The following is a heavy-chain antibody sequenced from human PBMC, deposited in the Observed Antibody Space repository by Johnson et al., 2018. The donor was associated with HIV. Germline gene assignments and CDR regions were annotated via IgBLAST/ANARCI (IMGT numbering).Heavy chain of an antibody. V-gene: IGHV3-64*01. Sequence: EVQLVESGGCVVQPGRSLRLSCAASGFTFNDYGMSWVRQAPGKGLEWVSNINWNGGSTYYANSVKGRFTISRDNSKNTLYLQMGSLRAEDMAVYYCARVRTWDSSGGDDAFDIWGQGTMVTVSS. D-gene: IGHD3-22*01. CDR1: GFTFNDYG. CDR3: ARVRTWDSSGGDDAFDI. CDR2: INWNGGST. J-gene: IGHJ3*02.